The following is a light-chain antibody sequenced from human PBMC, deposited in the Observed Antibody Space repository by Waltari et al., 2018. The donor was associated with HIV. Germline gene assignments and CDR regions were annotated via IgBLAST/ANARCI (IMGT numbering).Light chain of an antibody. CDR2: GKS. CDR1: SSNIWSGYD. J-gene: IGLJ2*01. V-gene: IGLV1-40*01. Sequence: QSVLTQPPSVSGAPGQRVTISCTGSSSNIWSGYDVHWYHQVPGTAPKLLIYGKSNRPSGVPDRFSASKSGASPSLAITGLQAEDEADYYCQSYDSSLTGSVFGGGTKLTVL. CDR3: QSYDSSLTGSV.